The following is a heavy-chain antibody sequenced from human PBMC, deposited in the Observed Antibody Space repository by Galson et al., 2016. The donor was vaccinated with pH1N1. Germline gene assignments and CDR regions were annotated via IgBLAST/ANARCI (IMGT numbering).Heavy chain of an antibody. D-gene: IGHD2-15*01. V-gene: IGHV3-21*01. J-gene: IGHJ3*02. CDR3: ARDRGRPRQYAFDM. CDR2: ISSNSFYM. CDR1: GFTFISYT. Sequence: SLRLSCAASGFTFISYTMNWVRQAPGKGLEWVSSISSNSFYMYYADSVKGRFTISRDHAKKTLYQQKNNMRVEDTAVYYCARDRGRPRQYAFDMWGQGTVVTVSS.